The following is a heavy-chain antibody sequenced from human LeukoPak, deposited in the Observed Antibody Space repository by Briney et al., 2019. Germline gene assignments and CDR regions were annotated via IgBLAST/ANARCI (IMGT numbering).Heavy chain of an antibody. CDR1: GFTFSSYS. V-gene: IGHV3-21*01. CDR2: ISSSSSYI. D-gene: IGHD6-13*01. J-gene: IGHJ4*02. CDR3: ARRDSSSWDY. Sequence: GGSLRLSCAASGFTFSSYSMNWVRQAPEKGLEWVSSISSSSSYIYYADSVKGRFTISRDNAKNSLYLQMNSLRAEDTAVYYCARRDSSSWDYWGQGTLVTVSS.